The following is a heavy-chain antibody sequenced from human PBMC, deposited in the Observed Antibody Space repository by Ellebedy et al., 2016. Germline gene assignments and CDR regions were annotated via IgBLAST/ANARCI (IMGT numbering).Heavy chain of an antibody. CDR1: GFSLDTDKVV. CDR2: IYGNDVK. Sequence: SGPTLVKPTQTLTLTCTFSGFSLDTDKVVVGWIRQPPGGALEWLSFIYGNDVKRYRPSLGSRLTITRDTSKNQVVLTMTNMDPVDTATYFCAHKSVYREVDYWGQGRLVIVSS. V-gene: IGHV2-5*01. D-gene: IGHD1-14*01. J-gene: IGHJ4*02. CDR3: AHKSVYREVDY.